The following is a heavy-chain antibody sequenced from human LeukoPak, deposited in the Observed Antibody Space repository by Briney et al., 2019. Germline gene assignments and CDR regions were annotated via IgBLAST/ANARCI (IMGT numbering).Heavy chain of an antibody. CDR1: GGSISSYY. D-gene: IGHD5-24*01. V-gene: IGHV4-59*01. J-gene: IGHJ4*02. CDR3: ARGRDGYNSY. Sequence: SETLSLTCTVSGGSISSYYWSWIRQPPGKGLEWIGYIYYSGSTNYNPSLTSRVTISVDTSKNQFSLKLSSVTAADTAVYYCARGRDGYNSYWGQGTLVTVSS. CDR2: IYYSGST.